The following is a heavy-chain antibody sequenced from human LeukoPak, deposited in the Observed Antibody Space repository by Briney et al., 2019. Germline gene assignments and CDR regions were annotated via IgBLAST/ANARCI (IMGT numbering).Heavy chain of an antibody. CDR2: SYYSGST. D-gene: IGHD3-22*01. CDR3: ARGRYYDSGGYYLNDAFDI. CDR1: GGSISTYY. V-gene: IGHV4-59*01. Sequence: KPSETLSLTCTVSGGSISTYYWSWIRQPPGKGLEWIGYSYYSGSTNYNPSLKSRGTISVDTSKSQFSLKLSSVAPADTAVYYCARGRYYDSGGYYLNDAFDIWGQGTMVTVSS. J-gene: IGHJ3*02.